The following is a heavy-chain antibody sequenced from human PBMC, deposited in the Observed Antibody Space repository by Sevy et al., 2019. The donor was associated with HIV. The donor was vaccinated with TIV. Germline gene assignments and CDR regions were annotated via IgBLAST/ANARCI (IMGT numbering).Heavy chain of an antibody. D-gene: IGHD2-15*01. CDR2: ISSSGSTI. V-gene: IGHV3-11*01. Sequence: GGSLRLSCAASGFTFSDYYMSWIRQAPGKGLEWVSYISSSGSTIYYADSVKGRFTISRDNAKNSLYLQMNSLRAEDTAGYYCAGGGGYCGGGSCYRAGGGYYGMDVWGQGTTVTVSS. J-gene: IGHJ6*02. CDR1: GFTFSDYY. CDR3: AGGGGYCGGGSCYRAGGGYYGMDV.